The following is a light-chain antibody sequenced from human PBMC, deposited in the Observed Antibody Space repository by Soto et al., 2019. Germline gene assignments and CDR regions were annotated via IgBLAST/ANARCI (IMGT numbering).Light chain of an antibody. CDR1: SSNIGSNT. J-gene: IGLJ1*01. CDR3: AAWDDSRNGYV. Sequence: QSALTQPPSASGTPGQRVTISCSGSSSNIGSNTVNWYQQLPGTAPKLLIYSNNQRPSGVPDRFSGSKSGTSASLAISGLQSEEEVDYYCAAWDDSRNGYVFGTGTKVTV. CDR2: SNN. V-gene: IGLV1-44*01.